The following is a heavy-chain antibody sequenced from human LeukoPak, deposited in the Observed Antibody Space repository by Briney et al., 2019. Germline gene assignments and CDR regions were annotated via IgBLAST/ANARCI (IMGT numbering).Heavy chain of an antibody. J-gene: IGHJ4*02. CDR1: GFTFNSYW. D-gene: IGHD3-10*01. CDR3: ARIYYFGDNNWRYFDN. CDR2: IDPDGSEK. Sequence: TGGSLRLSCAASGFTFNSYWMSWVRQAPGKGLEWVANIDPDGSEKQYGDSVKGRFTTSRDNAKNSPYLQMNSLRAEDTAIYYCARIYYFGDNNWRYFDNWGQGTLVTVSS. V-gene: IGHV3-7*01.